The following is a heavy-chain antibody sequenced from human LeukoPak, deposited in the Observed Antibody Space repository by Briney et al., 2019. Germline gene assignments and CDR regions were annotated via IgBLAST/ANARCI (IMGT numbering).Heavy chain of an antibody. CDR3: ARNDENGMDV. V-gene: IGHV3-48*03. D-gene: IGHD1-1*01. CDR2: ISSSGSTI. Sequence: GGSLRLSCAASGFTFSSYEMNWVRQAPGKGLEWVSYISSSGSTIYYADSVKGRFTISRDNAKNSLYLQMNSLRAEDTAVYYCARNDENGMDVWGQGTTVTVS. CDR1: GFTFSSYE. J-gene: IGHJ6*02.